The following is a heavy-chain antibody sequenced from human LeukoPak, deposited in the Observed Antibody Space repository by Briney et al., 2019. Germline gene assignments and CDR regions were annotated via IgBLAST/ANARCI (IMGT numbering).Heavy chain of an antibody. CDR1: GGTFSIYA. V-gene: IGHV1-69*04. D-gene: IGHD2-15*01. J-gene: IGHJ4*02. CDR3: ARGGPVAATERYFDY. Sequence: GASVTVSCKASGGTFSIYAISWVRQAPGQGLEWMGRIIPILGIANYAQKFQGRVTITADKSTSTAYMELSSLRSEDTAVYYCARGGPVAATERYFDYWGQGTLVTVSS. CDR2: IIPILGIA.